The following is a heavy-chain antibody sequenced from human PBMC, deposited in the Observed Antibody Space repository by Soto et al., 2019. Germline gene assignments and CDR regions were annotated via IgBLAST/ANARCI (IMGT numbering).Heavy chain of an antibody. CDR3: ASALEMATTLLPSDDAFDI. Sequence: QVQLVQSGAEVKKPGSSVKVSCKASGGTFSSYAISWVRQAPGQGLEWMGGIIPIFGTANYAQKFQGRVTITADESTSTAYMELSSLRSEDTAVYYCASALEMATTLLPSDDAFDIWGQGTMVTVSS. CDR1: GGTFSSYA. J-gene: IGHJ3*02. V-gene: IGHV1-69*01. CDR2: IIPIFGTA. D-gene: IGHD5-12*01.